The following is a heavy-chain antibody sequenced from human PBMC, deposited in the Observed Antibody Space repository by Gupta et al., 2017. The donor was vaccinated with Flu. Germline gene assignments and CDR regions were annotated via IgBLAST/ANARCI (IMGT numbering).Heavy chain of an antibody. Sequence: QVQLVEPAAEVKRTGASVRVSCKASGYTFSGYYMSWVRQAPGQGLEWMGWINPNTGATNYAQKFQGRVTLTRDTSISTAYLDLTSLRSDDTAVYYCARVSVLYRSNNWFDPWGQGTLVTVSS. V-gene: IGHV1-2*02. J-gene: IGHJ5*02. CDR2: INPNTGAT. CDR1: GYTFSGYY. CDR3: ARVSVLYRSNNWFDP. D-gene: IGHD1-26*01.